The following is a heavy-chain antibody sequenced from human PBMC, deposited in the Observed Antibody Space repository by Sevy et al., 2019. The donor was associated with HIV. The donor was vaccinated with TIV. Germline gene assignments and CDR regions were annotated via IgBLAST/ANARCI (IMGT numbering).Heavy chain of an antibody. CDR2: ISGSGGST. D-gene: IGHD6-19*01. Sequence: GGSLRLSCAASGFTFSSYAMSWVRQAPGKGLEWVSAISGSGGSTYYADSVKGRFTIPRDNSKNTLYLQMNSLRAEDTAVYYCAKAPIRAVAADYFDYWGQGTLVTVSS. V-gene: IGHV3-23*01. CDR3: AKAPIRAVAADYFDY. J-gene: IGHJ4*02. CDR1: GFTFSSYA.